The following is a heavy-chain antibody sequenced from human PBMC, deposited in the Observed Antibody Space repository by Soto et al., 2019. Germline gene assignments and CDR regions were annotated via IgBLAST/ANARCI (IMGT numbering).Heavy chain of an antibody. CDR1: GGTFSNYA. CDR3: ASGTRNSWICDF. V-gene: IGHV1-69*01. CDR2: IIPLTETP. Sequence: QVQVVQSGAEVKKPGSSVKVSCKASGGTFSNYAISWVRQAPGHGLEWVGGIIPLTETPVYAETVQGRITITADDITSAAYIELSCLRSDDTAVYDCASGTRNSWICDFCGQGTLVSVSP. J-gene: IGHJ4*02. D-gene: IGHD6-13*01.